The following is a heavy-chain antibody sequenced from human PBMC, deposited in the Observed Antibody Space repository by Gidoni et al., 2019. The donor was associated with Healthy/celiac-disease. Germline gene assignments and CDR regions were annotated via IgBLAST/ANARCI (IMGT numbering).Heavy chain of an antibody. V-gene: IGHV1-69*01. CDR3: ARAKEYYYDSSGYPLFDY. J-gene: IGHJ4*02. Sequence: QVQLVQSGAEVKKPGSSVKVSCKASGGTFSRYAISWVRQAPGQGLEWMGGIIPIFGTANYAQKFQGRVTITADESTSTAYMELSSLRSEDTAVYYCARAKEYYYDSSGYPLFDYWGQGTLVTVSS. CDR1: GGTFSRYA. CDR2: IIPIFGTA. D-gene: IGHD3-22*01.